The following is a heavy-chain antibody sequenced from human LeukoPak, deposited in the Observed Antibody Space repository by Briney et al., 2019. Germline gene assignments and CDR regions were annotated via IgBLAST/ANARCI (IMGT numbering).Heavy chain of an antibody. D-gene: IGHD2-21*02. CDR3: ARIPRCGGDCYSLIY. V-gene: IGHV1-69*04. Sequence: SVKVSCKASGGTFSSYASSWVRQAPGQGLEWMGRIIPIFGIANYAQKFQGRVTITADKSTSTAYMELSSLRSEDTAVYYCARIPRCGGDCYSLIYWGQGTLVTVSS. CDR1: GGTFSSYA. CDR2: IIPIFGIA. J-gene: IGHJ4*02.